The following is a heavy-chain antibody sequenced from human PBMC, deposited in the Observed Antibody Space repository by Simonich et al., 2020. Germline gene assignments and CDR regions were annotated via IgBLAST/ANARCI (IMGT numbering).Heavy chain of an antibody. CDR2: IYHRGST. CDR1: GYSISSGYY. J-gene: IGHJ6*02. V-gene: IGHV4-38-2*01. CDR3: ARVGYSNYYYYGMDV. Sequence: QVQLQESGPGLVKPSETLSLTCAVSGYSISSGYYWGWIRQPTGKGLEWIGSIYHRGSTYYNPSLKSRVTISVDTSKNQFSLKLSSVTAADTAVYYCARVGYSNYYYYGMDVWGQGTTVTVSS. D-gene: IGHD6-13*01.